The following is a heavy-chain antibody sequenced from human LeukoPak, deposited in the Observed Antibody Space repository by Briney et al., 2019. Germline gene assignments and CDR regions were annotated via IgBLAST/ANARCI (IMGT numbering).Heavy chain of an antibody. J-gene: IGHJ4*02. Sequence: GGSLRLSCVVSRFPFSIYEMNWVRQAPGKGLEWVSNIHSSGTVKYYSDSVKGRFSISRDNAKSSLYLQMSRLRVEDTAVYYCALLTVASDFDYWGQGALVTVSS. CDR2: IHSSGTVK. CDR3: ALLTVASDFDY. D-gene: IGHD5-12*01. CDR1: RFPFSIYE. V-gene: IGHV3-48*03.